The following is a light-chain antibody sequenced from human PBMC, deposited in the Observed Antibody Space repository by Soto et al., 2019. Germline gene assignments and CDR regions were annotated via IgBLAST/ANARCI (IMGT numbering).Light chain of an antibody. V-gene: IGKV3-11*01. CDR2: DAS. CDR1: QSVASY. Sequence: EIVLTQSPDTLSLSPGERATLSCRASQSVASYLAWYQQKPGQAPRLLIYDASNRATGIPARFSGSGSGTDFTLTIGSLEPEDFAVYYCQQRSSWPLSFGGGTQVEIK. CDR3: QQRSSWPLS. J-gene: IGKJ4*01.